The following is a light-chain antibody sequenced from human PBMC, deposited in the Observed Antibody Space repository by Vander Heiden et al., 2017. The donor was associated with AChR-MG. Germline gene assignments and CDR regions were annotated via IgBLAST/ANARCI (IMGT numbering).Light chain of an antibody. CDR3: QQDYSYPWT. J-gene: IGKJ1*01. CDR2: AAS. Sequence: AIRITQSPSSLSASTGDRVTITCRASQGISSYLAWYQQKPGKAPKLLIYAASTFQSGVPSRFSGSGSGTDFTLTISCLQSEDFATYYCQQDYSYPWTFGQGTKVEIK. V-gene: IGKV1-8*01. CDR1: QGISSY.